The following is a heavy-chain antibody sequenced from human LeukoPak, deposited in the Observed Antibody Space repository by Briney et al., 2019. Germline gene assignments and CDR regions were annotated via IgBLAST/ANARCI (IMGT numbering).Heavy chain of an antibody. J-gene: IGHJ4*02. CDR3: ARFTSRVWFGVLYFDY. Sequence: GGSLRLSCAASGFTFSDYYMSWIRQAPGKGLEWVSYISSSSSYTNYADSVKGRFTISRDNAKNSLYLQMNSLRAEDTAVYYCARFTSRVWFGVLYFDYWGQGTLVTVSS. CDR1: GFTFSDYY. D-gene: IGHD3-10*01. CDR2: ISSSSSYT. V-gene: IGHV3-11*06.